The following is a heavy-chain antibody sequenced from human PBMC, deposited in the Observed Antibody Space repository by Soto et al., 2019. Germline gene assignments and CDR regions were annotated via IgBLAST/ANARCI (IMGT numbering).Heavy chain of an antibody. D-gene: IGHD3-3*01. CDR1: GGSFSGYY. CDR2: INHSGST. CDR3: ARGPDYDFWSGYVHNWFDP. V-gene: IGHV4-34*01. J-gene: IGHJ5*02. Sequence: SETLSLTCAVYGGSFSGYYWSWIRQPPGKGLEWIGEINHSGSTNYNPSLKSRVTISVDTSKNQFSLKLSSVTAADTAVYYCARGPDYDFWSGYVHNWFDPWGQGTLVTVSS.